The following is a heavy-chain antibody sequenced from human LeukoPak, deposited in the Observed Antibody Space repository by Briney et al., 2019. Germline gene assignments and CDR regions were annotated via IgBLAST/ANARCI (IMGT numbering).Heavy chain of an antibody. J-gene: IGHJ4*02. CDR3: AREPYGGNPNFDY. V-gene: IGHV1-69*05. CDR1: GGTFSSYA. CDR2: IIPIFGTA. Sequence: LVKVSCKASGGTFSSYAISWVRQAPGLGLEWMGRIIPIFGTANYAQKFQGRVTITTDESTSTAYMELSSLRSEDTAVYYCAREPYGGNPNFDYWGQGTLVTVSS. D-gene: IGHD4-23*01.